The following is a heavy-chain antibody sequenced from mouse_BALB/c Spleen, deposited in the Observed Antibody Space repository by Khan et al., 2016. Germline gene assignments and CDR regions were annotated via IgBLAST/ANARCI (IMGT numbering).Heavy chain of an antibody. CDR3: ATGSTAVIATGRDY. V-gene: IGHV9-3-1*01. CDR1: GYTFTNFG. Sequence: QIQLVQSGPELKKPGETVKISCKASGYTFTNFGINWVRQAPGKGLEWMDWINTNTGETTYADDFKGRFAFSLETSASTAYLQINNLKNEDTATYFCATGSTAVIATGRDYWGQGTTLTVSS. D-gene: IGHD1-1*01. CDR2: INTNTGET. J-gene: IGHJ2*01.